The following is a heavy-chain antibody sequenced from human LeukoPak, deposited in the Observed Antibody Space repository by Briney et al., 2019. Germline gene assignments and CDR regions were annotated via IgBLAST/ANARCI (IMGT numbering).Heavy chain of an antibody. J-gene: IGHJ4*02. CDR3: ARQNYGATVVDY. V-gene: IGHV4-39*01. Sequence: PSETLSLTCTVSGGSISSSSYYWGWIRQPPGKGLEWIGSIFYSGSTYYNPSLRSRVTISVDTSKNQFSLKLSSVTAADTAVYYCARQNYGATVVDYWGQGTLVTVSS. CDR2: IFYSGST. D-gene: IGHD4-17*01. CDR1: GGSISSSSYY.